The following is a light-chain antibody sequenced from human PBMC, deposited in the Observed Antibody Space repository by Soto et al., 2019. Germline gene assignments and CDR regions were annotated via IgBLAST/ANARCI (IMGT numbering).Light chain of an antibody. Sequence: DIVMTQSPDSLAVSLGERATMNCMCSRSVLYKSNNKNHLAWYQQKPGQPPQLIIYWASTRESGVPARLSGSGCGTDFPLTLSSLEAENLAFYWCQQYFDVPFTFGGGPNVHIK. V-gene: IGKV4-1*01. CDR3: QQYFDVPFT. CDR2: WAS. CDR1: RSVLYKSNNKNH. J-gene: IGKJ4*01.